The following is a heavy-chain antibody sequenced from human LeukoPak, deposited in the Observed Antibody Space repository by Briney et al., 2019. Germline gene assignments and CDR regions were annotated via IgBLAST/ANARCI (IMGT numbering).Heavy chain of an antibody. V-gene: IGHV3-49*04. CDR1: GFTFGDYA. J-gene: IGHJ6*03. Sequence: GGSLRLSCTASGFTFGDYAMSWVRQAPGKGLEWVGFIRSKAYGGTTEYAASVKGRFTISRDDSKSIAYLQMNSLKTEDTAVYYCTRDESAVRYYYYYYMDVWGKGTTVTVSS. CDR3: TRDESAVRYYYYYYMDV. CDR2: IRSKAYGGTT. D-gene: IGHD3-22*01.